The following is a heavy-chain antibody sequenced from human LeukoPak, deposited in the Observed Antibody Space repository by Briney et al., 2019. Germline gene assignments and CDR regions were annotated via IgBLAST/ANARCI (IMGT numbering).Heavy chain of an antibody. CDR2: INPSGGST. V-gene: IGHV1-46*01. D-gene: IGHD3-22*01. CDR1: GYTFTSYY. Sequence: ASVKVSCKASGYTFTSYYMHWVRQAPGQGLEWMGIINPSGGSTSYAQKFQGRVTMTRDTSTSTVYMELSSLRSEDTAVYYCARLLSRDHRTPVLNYYDRSGYYEDFDYWGQGTLVTVSS. J-gene: IGHJ4*02. CDR3: ARLLSRDHRTPVLNYYDRSGYYEDFDY.